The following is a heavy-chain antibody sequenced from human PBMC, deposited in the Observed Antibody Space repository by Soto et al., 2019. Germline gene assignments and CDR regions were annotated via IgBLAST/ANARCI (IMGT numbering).Heavy chain of an antibody. Sequence: SVKVACKASGGTFSSYAISWVRQAPGQGLEWMGGIIPIFGTANYAQKFQGRVTITADESTSTAYMELSSLRSEDTAVYYCASPGVVVVAATTHHYGMDVWGQGTTVTVSS. CDR1: GGTFSSYA. CDR3: ASPGVVVVAATTHHYGMDV. J-gene: IGHJ6*02. V-gene: IGHV1-69*13. D-gene: IGHD2-15*01. CDR2: IIPIFGTA.